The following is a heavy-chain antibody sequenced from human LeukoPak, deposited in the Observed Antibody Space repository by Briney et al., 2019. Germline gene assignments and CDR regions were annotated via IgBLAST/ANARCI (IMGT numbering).Heavy chain of an antibody. CDR1: GGSLSSYY. J-gene: IGHJ4*02. CDR3: ARAGSSGYLIDY. V-gene: IGHV4-59*01. D-gene: IGHD3-22*01. CDR2: IYYSGNT. Sequence: SETLSLTCSVSGGSLSSYYWSWIRQPPGKGLEWIGYIYYSGNTNYNPSLKSRVTISIDTSKNQFSLKLTSVTAADTAVYYCARAGSSGYLIDYWGQGTLVTVSS.